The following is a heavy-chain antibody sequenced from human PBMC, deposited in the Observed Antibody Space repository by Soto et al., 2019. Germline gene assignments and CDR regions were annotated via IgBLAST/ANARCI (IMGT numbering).Heavy chain of an antibody. J-gene: IGHJ5*02. D-gene: IGHD3-9*01. CDR2: IYYTGST. V-gene: IGHV4-59*01. CDR1: GGSITSYY. CDR3: ARAVRYFDWALWFDP. Sequence: SETLSLTCSVSGGSITSYYWSWIRQFPGKGLEWMGYIYYTGSTNYNPSLRSRVTISVDTSKNQFSLKLSSVTAADTAVYYCARAVRYFDWALWFDPWGQGTLVTVS.